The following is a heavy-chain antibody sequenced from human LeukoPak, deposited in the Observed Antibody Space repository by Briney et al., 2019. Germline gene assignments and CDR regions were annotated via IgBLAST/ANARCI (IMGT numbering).Heavy chain of an antibody. V-gene: IGHV3-21*01. CDR2: ISSSSSYI. CDR1: GFTFSSYS. J-gene: IGHJ6*02. Sequence: PGGSLRLSCAASGFTFSSYSMNWVRQAPGKGLEWVSSISSSSSYIYYADSVKGRFTISRDNAKNSLYLQMNSLGAEDTAVYYCARADIVVVPAVVYYYYGMDVWGQGTTVTVSS. CDR3: ARADIVVVPAVVYYYYGMDV. D-gene: IGHD2-2*01.